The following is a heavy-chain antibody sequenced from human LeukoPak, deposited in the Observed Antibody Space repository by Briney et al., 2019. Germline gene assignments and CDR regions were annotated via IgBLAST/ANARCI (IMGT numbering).Heavy chain of an antibody. CDR2: INAGNGNT. Sequence: ASVKVSCKAPGYTFTSYAMHWVRQAPGQRLEWMGWINAGNGNTKYSQKFQGRVTITRDTSASTAYMELSSLRSEDTAVYYCARVKDYYGSGSYGYYFDYWGQGTLVTVSS. J-gene: IGHJ4*02. CDR3: ARVKDYYGSGSYGYYFDY. D-gene: IGHD3-10*01. V-gene: IGHV1-3*01. CDR1: GYTFTSYA.